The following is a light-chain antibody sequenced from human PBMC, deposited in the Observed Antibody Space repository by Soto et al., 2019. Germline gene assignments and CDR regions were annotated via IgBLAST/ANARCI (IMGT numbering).Light chain of an antibody. CDR1: QSVSSY. CDR3: QQRSNWPLT. V-gene: IGKV3-11*01. Sequence: EVVLTQSPVTLSLSPGERATLSCTASQSVSSYLAWYQQKPGQAPRLLIYDSSDRATGIPARFSGSGSGTDFTLTITSLEAEDFGVYYCQQRSNWPLTFGGGTKVDIK. J-gene: IGKJ4*01. CDR2: DSS.